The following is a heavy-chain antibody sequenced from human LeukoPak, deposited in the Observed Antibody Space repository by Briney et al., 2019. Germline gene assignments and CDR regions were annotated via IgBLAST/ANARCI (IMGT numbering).Heavy chain of an antibody. Sequence: GESLRISCKGFGYSFTSYWISWVRQMPGKGLEWMGRIDHSDSYTNYSPSFQGHGTISTDKSISTAYLQWNSLKASDTAMYYCARRGSSGWYDYWGQGNLVTVSS. J-gene: IGHJ4*02. CDR1: GYSFTSYW. D-gene: IGHD6-19*01. CDR2: IDHSDSYT. V-gene: IGHV5-10-1*01. CDR3: ARRGSSGWYDY.